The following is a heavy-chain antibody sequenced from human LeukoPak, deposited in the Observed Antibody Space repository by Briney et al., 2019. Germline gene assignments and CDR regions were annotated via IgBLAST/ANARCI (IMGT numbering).Heavy chain of an antibody. D-gene: IGHD2-21*02. V-gene: IGHV3-11*06. J-gene: IGHJ6*02. CDR3: MMSLTAHYYYGMDV. CDR1: GFTFSDYY. CDR2: ISSSSSYT. Sequence: GGSLRLSCAASGFTFSDYYMSWIRQAPGKGLEWVSYISSSSSYTNYADSVKGRFTISRDNAKNSLYLQMNSLRADDTAVYHCMMSLTAHYYYGMDVWGQGTTVTVSS.